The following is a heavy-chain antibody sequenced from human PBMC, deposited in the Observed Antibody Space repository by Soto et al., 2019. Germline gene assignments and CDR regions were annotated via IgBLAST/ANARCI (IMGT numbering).Heavy chain of an antibody. D-gene: IGHD3-10*01. V-gene: IGHV4-59*01. CDR3: ARSHSFDGSIYHYYFDF. CDR1: GGSISTYY. CDR2: IYASGAT. Sequence: SETLSLTCTVSGGSISTYYWSWIRQPPGGTLEWIGYIYASGATTYNPSLESRVTLSVDMPNNEFSLELTSLTAADTAVYYCARSHSFDGSIYHYYFDFWGQGTLVTVSS. J-gene: IGHJ4*02.